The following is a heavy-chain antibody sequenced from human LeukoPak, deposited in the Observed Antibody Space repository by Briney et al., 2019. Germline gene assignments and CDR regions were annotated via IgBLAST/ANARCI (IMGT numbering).Heavy chain of an antibody. Sequence: GGSLRLSCAASGFTVSSNYMSWVRQAPGKGLEWVSVIYSGGTAYYADSVKGRFTISRDNSKNTLFLQLNSLRPEDTALYYCARGGLGGEALEVWGQGTMVTVSS. V-gene: IGHV3-66*02. CDR1: GFTVSSNY. CDR3: ARGGLGGEALEV. D-gene: IGHD3-10*01. CDR2: IYSGGTA. J-gene: IGHJ3*01.